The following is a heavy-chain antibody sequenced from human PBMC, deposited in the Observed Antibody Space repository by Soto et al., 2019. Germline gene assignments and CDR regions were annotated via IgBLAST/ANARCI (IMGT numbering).Heavy chain of an antibody. Sequence: GASVKVSCKVSGYTLTELSMHWVRQAPGKGLEWMGGFDPEDGETIYAQKFQGRVTMTEDTSTDTAYMELSSLRSEDTAVYYCATPEPRGWYQLLPDRSYYYYYYGMDVWGQGTTVTVSS. V-gene: IGHV1-24*01. CDR3: ATPEPRGWYQLLPDRSYYYYYYGMDV. J-gene: IGHJ6*02. CDR2: FDPEDGET. D-gene: IGHD2-2*01. CDR1: GYTLTELS.